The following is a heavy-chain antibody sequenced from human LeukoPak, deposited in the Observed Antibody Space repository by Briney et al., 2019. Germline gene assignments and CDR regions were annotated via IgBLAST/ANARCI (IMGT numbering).Heavy chain of an antibody. CDR2: ISYDGSNK. V-gene: IGHV3-30-3*01. J-gene: IGHJ4*02. CDR1: GFTFSSYA. Sequence: GGSLRLSCAASGFTFSSYAMHWVRQAPGKGLEWVAVISYDGSNKYYADSVKGRFTISRDNAKNTLYLQMNSLRAEDTAVYYCARGPMTTVPYFDYWGQGTLVTVSS. D-gene: IGHD4-17*01. CDR3: ARGPMTTVPYFDY.